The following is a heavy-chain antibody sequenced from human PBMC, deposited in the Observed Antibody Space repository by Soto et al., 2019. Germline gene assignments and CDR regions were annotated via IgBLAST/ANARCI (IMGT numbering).Heavy chain of an antibody. D-gene: IGHD3-10*01. CDR1: GGTFNTYA. CDR2: ISPMFGAA. V-gene: IGHV1-69*19. J-gene: IGHJ4*02. Sequence: QVQLVQSGAEMKKPVSSVKVSCQSSGGTFNTYAMNWVRQAPGQGPEWMGDISPMFGAANYAPKFQGRVTITADDSTGTSYMQLSSLTSEDTALYFCAREVQVHTPAFVYWGQGTLVTV. CDR3: AREVQVHTPAFVY.